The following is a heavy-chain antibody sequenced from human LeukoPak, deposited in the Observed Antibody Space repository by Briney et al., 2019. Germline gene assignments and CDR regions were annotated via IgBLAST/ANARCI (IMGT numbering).Heavy chain of an antibody. CDR3: AKDEPGSYSPSDY. CDR2: ISFDVNDK. D-gene: IGHD3-10*01. CDR1: GFTFRNYA. J-gene: IGHJ4*02. V-gene: IGHV3-30*18. Sequence: GRSLRLSCAASGFTFRNYAMHWVRQAPGKGLELVAFISFDVNDKYCADSVKGRFTISRDNSKNTLYLHMDSLGGEDTAVYYCAKDEPGSYSPSDYWGQGPLVTVSS.